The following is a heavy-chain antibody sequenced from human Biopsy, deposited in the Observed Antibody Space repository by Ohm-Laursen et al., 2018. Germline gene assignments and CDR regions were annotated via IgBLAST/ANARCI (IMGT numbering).Heavy chain of an antibody. J-gene: IGHJ4*02. CDR3: ARGMRSSSWPYFDS. CDR1: GDSIPRYY. Sequence: TLSLTCTVSGDSIPRYYWTWIRQSPGKGLEWIAYIYYSGRPNYNSSLRGRVVISVDMPKNQFSQKLSSVTAADTAIYFCARGMRSSSWPYFDSWGQGTLVTVSS. D-gene: IGHD6-13*01. V-gene: IGHV4-59*01. CDR2: IYYSGRP.